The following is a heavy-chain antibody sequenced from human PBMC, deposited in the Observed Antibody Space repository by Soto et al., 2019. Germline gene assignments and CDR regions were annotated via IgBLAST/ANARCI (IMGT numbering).Heavy chain of an antibody. Sequence: EVQLLESGGGLVQPGGSLRLSCTASGFTFSSYAMSWVRQAPGKGLEWVSAISGSGGSTYYADSVKGRFTISRDNSKNTLYLQMNSRRAEDTAVYYCAKEGYSSSWYRVDYWGQGTLVTVSS. D-gene: IGHD6-13*01. J-gene: IGHJ4*02. CDR2: ISGSGGST. CDR3: AKEGYSSSWYRVDY. CDR1: GFTFSSYA. V-gene: IGHV3-23*01.